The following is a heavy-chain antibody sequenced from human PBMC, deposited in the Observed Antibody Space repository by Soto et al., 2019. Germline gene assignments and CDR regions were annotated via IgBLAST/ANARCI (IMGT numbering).Heavy chain of an antibody. CDR2: IKQDGSEK. V-gene: IGHV3-7*01. CDR1: GFTFSSYW. D-gene: IGHD2-15*01. CDR3: VISRLFRGYCSGGSCPGAEYFQH. Sequence: GGSLRLSCAASGFTFSSYWMSWVRQAPGKGLEWVANIKQDGSEKYYVDSGKGRFTISRDNAKKSLFRKMNRLRAEDTAVYYCVISRLFRGYCSGGSCPGAEYFQHWGQGTLVTVSS. J-gene: IGHJ1*01.